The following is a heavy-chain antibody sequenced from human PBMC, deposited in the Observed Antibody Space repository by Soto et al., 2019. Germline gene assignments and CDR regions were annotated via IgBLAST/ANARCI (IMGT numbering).Heavy chain of an antibody. CDR2: ISGSDCRT. CDR1: GFIFKKYA. CDR3: ARDPAWGSLDY. Sequence: GGSLRLSCAASGFIFKKYAMSWVRQAPGKGLEWVAGISGSDCRTSYAESVMGRFTVSRDNAKKSVFLQMNSLRVEDTAFYYCARDPAWGSLDYWGLGTLVTVSS. V-gene: IGHV3-23*01. J-gene: IGHJ4*02. D-gene: IGHD7-27*01.